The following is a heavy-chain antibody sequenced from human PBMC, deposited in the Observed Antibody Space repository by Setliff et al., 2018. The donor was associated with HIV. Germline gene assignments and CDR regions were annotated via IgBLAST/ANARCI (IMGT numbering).Heavy chain of an antibody. CDR1: GLSISSNY. V-gene: IGHV3-53*05. Sequence: PGGSLRLSCAASGLSISSNYMSWVRQAPGKGLEWVSIIYSGGDAYYSDSLKGRFTISRDNSRNTLYLQMSSLRSDDTAVYFCARAIQLETFDFWGQGTLVTVSS. CDR2: IYSGGDA. D-gene: IGHD1-1*01. CDR3: ARAIQLETFDF. J-gene: IGHJ4*02.